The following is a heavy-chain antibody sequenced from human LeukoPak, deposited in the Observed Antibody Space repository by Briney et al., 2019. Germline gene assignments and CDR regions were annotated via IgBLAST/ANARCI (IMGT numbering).Heavy chain of an antibody. D-gene: IGHD6-13*01. CDR3: ARVRIRAAAGTEYYYYMDV. J-gene: IGHJ6*03. CDR2: MNPNSGNT. Sequence: GASVKVSCKASGYTFTGYYMHWVRQAPGQGLEWMGWMNPNSGNTGYAQKFQGRVTMARNTSISTAYMELSSLRSEDTAVYYCARVRIRAAAGTEYYYYMDVWGKGTTVTISS. V-gene: IGHV1-8*02. CDR1: GYTFTGYY.